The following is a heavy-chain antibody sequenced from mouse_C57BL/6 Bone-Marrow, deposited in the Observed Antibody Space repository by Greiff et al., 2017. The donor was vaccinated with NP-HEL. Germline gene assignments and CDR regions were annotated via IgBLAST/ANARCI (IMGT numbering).Heavy chain of an antibody. CDR2: IRSKSSNYAT. V-gene: IGHV10-3*01. CDR3: VCGGYTWFAY. J-gene: IGHJ3*01. CDR1: GFTFNTYA. D-gene: IGHD1-1*02. Sequence: EVKLVESGGGLVQPKGSLKLSCAASGFTFNTYAMHWVRQAPGKGLEWVGRIRSKSSNYATYYADSVKDRFTISRDDSQSMLYLQINTLKTEDAAMYYCVCGGYTWFAYWGQGTLVTVSA.